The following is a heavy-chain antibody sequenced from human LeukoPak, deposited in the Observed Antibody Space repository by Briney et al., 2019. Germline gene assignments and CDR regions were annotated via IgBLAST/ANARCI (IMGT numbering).Heavy chain of an antibody. CDR1: GFTFSSYA. V-gene: IGHV3-30*04. D-gene: IGHD2/OR15-2a*01. J-gene: IGHJ5*02. Sequence: PGGSLRLSCAASGFTFSSYAMHWVRQAPGKGLEWVAVISYDGSNKHYADSVKGRFTISRDNSKNTPYLQMNSLRAEDTAVYYCAREVIGTPTMNWFDPWGQGTLVTVSS. CDR3: AREVIGTPTMNWFDP. CDR2: ISYDGSNK.